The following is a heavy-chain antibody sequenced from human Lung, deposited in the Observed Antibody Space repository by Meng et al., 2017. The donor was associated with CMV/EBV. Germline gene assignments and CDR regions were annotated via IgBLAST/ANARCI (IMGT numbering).Heavy chain of an antibody. CDR2: INPRSGDS. CDR1: GYTFGDCV. J-gene: IGHJ5*02. CDR3: ARNNYYYDSSGPFGL. V-gene: IGHV1-2*02. Sequence: GYTFGDCVMHWVRQAPGQGLEWMGWINPRSGDSKYAQKFQGRVTMTRDTAISATYMEVRRLTYDDTAVYYCARNNYYYDSSGPFGLWGQGALVTVSS. D-gene: IGHD3-22*01.